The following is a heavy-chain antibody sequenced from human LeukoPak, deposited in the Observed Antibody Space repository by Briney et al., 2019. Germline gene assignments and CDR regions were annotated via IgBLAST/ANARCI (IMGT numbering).Heavy chain of an antibody. Sequence: GASVKVSCEASGYTFTGYYMHWVRQAPGQGLEWMGRINPNSGGTNYAQKFQGRVTMTRDTSISTAYMELSRLRSDDTAVYYCARDRFRAAGTQAEYFQHWGQGTLVTVSS. CDR2: INPNSGGT. V-gene: IGHV1-2*06. J-gene: IGHJ1*01. CDR3: ARDRFRAAGTQAEYFQH. CDR1: GYTFTGYY. D-gene: IGHD6-13*01.